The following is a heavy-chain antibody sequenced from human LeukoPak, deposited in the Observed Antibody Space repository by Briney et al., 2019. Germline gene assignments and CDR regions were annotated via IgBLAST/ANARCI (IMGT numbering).Heavy chain of an antibody. CDR1: GYTFTSNY. CDR3: ARDQEGFDY. J-gene: IGHJ4*02. Sequence: GASVEVSCKASGYTFTSNYIHWVRQATGQGLEWMGMIYPRDGSTSYAQKFQGRVTVTRDTSTSTVHMELSGLRSEDTAVYYCARDQEGFDYWGQGTLVTVSS. V-gene: IGHV1-46*01. CDR2: IYPRDGST.